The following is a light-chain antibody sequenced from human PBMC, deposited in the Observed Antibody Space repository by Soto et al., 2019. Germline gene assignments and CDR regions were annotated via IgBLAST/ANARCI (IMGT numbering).Light chain of an antibody. V-gene: IGLV1-40*01. CDR2: GNI. Sequence: QSVLTQPPSVSGAPGQRVTISCTGSSSNIGAGYDVHWYQQLPGKAPKLLIYGNIYRPSGVPDRFSGSKSGTSASLGIIGLQAEGEGDSYCAPYDRSLSGDVVFGGGTKLTVL. CDR3: APYDRSLSGDVV. CDR1: SSNIGAGYD. J-gene: IGLJ2*01.